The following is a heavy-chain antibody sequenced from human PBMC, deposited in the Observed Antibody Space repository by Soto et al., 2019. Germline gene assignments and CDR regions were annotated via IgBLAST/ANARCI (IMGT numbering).Heavy chain of an antibody. CDR2: ISTDDGYT. V-gene: IGHV1-18*01. Sequence: QVQLVQSGAEVKKPGASVKVSCKASGYTFSNYAISWVRQAPGQGLEWMGWISTDDGYTNYARDRVTMTKDSSTNTAYMALRSLRSDDTAIYYCARDRLHSGYDGDYWGQGTLFTVSS. J-gene: IGHJ4*02. CDR1: GYTFSNYA. D-gene: IGHD5-12*01. CDR3: ARDRLHSGYDGDY.